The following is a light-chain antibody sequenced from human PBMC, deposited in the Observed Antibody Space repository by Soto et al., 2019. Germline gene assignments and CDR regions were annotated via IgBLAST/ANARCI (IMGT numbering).Light chain of an antibody. CDR1: SGSVSTSYF. CDR2: STN. J-gene: IGLJ3*02. V-gene: IGLV8-61*01. Sequence: QAVVTQEPSFSVSPGRTVTLTCGLRSGSVSTSYFPSWYQQTPGQAPRTLIYSTNTRSSGVPDRFSGSILGNKAALPVTGAQADDESDYYCVLYMGSGIWVFGGGTKVTVL. CDR3: VLYMGSGIWV.